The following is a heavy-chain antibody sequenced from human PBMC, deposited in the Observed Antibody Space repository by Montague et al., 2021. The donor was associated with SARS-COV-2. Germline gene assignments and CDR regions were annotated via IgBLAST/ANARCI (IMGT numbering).Heavy chain of an antibody. Sequence: SLSLSWAASGFSFSSYHMNWVRQAPGKGLEWVSSISPSGDYIYSADSLKGRFIISRDNAKNSLYLQMSSLRAEDTAIYYCARASWIVATVPDYWGQGTLVTVSS. V-gene: IGHV3-21*01. D-gene: IGHD5-12*01. J-gene: IGHJ4*02. CDR2: ISPSGDYI. CDR3: ARASWIVATVPDY. CDR1: GFSFSSYH.